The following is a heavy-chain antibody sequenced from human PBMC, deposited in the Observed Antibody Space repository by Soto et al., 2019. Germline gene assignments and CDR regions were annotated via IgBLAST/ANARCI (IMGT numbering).Heavy chain of an antibody. CDR3: ARDITYRNMPTVPLPY. Sequence: GGSLRLSCAASGFTFTSYGIHWVRQAPGKGLEWVAVIWYDGSNKYYADSVKGRFTISRDNSKNTLYLQMNSLRAEDTAVYYCARDITYRNMPTVPLPYWGQGILVTVSS. CDR1: GFTFTSYG. CDR2: IWYDGSNK. J-gene: IGHJ4*02. V-gene: IGHV3-33*01. D-gene: IGHD4-17*01.